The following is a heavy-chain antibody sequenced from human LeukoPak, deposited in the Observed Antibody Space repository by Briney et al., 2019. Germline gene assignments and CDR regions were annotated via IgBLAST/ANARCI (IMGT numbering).Heavy chain of an antibody. CDR2: IYHSGST. J-gene: IGHJ3*02. V-gene: IGHV4-30-2*01. CDR3: VRSAIAVAGTDAFDI. D-gene: IGHD6-19*01. Sequence: SETLSLTCTVSGGSISSGGYYWSWIRQPPGKGLEWIGYIYHSGSTYYNPSLKSRVTISVDRSKNQFSLKLSSVTAADTAVYYCVRSAIAVAGTDAFDIWGQGTMVTVSS. CDR1: GGSISSGGYY.